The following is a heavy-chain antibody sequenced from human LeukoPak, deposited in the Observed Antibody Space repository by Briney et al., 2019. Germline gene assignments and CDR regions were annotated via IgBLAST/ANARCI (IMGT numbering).Heavy chain of an antibody. CDR3: ARDKSGWRY. V-gene: IGHV4-59*01. D-gene: IGHD6-19*01. CDR2: IYYSGST. J-gene: IGHJ4*02. CDR1: GGSISSYC. Sequence: AETLSLTCTVSGGSISSYCWSWVRQPPGKGLEWIGYIYYSGSTDYNPSLKSRGTISVDTSKNQFSLKLRSVTAADTAVYYCARDKSGWRYWGQGTLVTVSS.